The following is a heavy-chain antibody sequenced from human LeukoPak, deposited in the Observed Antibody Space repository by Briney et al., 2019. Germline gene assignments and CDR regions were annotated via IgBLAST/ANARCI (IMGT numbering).Heavy chain of an antibody. CDR1: SIXXXY. D-gene: IGHD3-22*01. CDR2: IYYSGIT. CDR3: ARLTYYDGSGHYIDY. V-gene: IGHV4-59*08. J-gene: IGHJ4*02. Sequence: SIXXXYWSWXXXXPGKGLEWIGYIYYSGITNYNPSLKSRVTISVDMSRNQFSLKLSSVTAADTAVYYCARLTYYDGSGHYIDYWGQGTLVTVSS.